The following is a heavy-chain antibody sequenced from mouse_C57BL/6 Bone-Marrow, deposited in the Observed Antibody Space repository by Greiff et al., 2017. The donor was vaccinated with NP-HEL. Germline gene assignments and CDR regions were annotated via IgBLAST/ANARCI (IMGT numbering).Heavy chain of an antibody. J-gene: IGHJ1*03. Sequence: QVQLQQSGPELVKPGASVKISCKASGYAFSSSWMNWVKQRPGKGLEWIGRIYPGDGDTNYNGKFKGKATLTADKSSSTAYMQLSSLTSEDSAVYFCAGGTTVVAHWYFDVGGTGTTVTVSS. CDR2: IYPGDGDT. D-gene: IGHD1-1*01. CDR3: AGGTTVVAHWYFDV. V-gene: IGHV1-82*01. CDR1: GYAFSSSW.